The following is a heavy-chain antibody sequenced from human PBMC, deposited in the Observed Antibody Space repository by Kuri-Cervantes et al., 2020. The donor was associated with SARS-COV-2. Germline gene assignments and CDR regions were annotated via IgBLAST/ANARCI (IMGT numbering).Heavy chain of an antibody. CDR3: ARPPDDIVVVPAAIFY. CDR1: GFTFSSYS. J-gene: IGHJ4*02. V-gene: IGHV3-66*04. Sequence: GGSLRLSCAASGFTFSSYSMNWVRQAPGKGLEWVSVIYTDGTTYYADSVKGRFSISRDNSKNTLYLQMNSLRAEDTAVYYCARPPDDIVVVPAAIFYWGQGTLVTVSS. D-gene: IGHD2-2*01. CDR2: IYTDGTT.